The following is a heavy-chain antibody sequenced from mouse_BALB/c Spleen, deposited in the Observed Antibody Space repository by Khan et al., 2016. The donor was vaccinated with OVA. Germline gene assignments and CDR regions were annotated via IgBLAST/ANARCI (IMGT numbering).Heavy chain of an antibody. CDR2: ISTYYGDA. V-gene: IGHV1S137*01. CDR3: TGGGGGNRFAY. J-gene: IGHJ3*01. Sequence: QVQLQQSGAELVRPGVSVKISCKGSGYTFTDFTLHWVKQSHAMSLEWIGVISTYYGDATYNQRFKDKATMTVDKSSSTAYMELARLPSEDSAIYYCTGGGGGNRFAYWGQGTLVTVSA. CDR1: GYTFTDFT.